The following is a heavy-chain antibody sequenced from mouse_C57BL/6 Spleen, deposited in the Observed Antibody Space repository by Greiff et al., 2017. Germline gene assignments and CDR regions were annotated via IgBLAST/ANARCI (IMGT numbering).Heavy chain of an antibody. CDR2: INPYNGGT. J-gene: IGHJ2*01. CDR1: GYTFTDYY. Sequence: EVKLMESGPVLVKPGASVKMSCKASGYTFTDYYMNWVKQSHGKSLEWIGVINPYNGGTSYNQKFKGKATLTVDKSSSTAYMELNSLTSEDSAVYYCARSGGYYDDYWGQGTTLTVSS. CDR3: ARSGGYYDDY. V-gene: IGHV1-19*01. D-gene: IGHD1-1*02.